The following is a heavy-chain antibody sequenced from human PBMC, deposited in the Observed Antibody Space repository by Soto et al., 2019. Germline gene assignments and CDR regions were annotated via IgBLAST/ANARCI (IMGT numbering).Heavy chain of an antibody. CDR3: ARGRRSGSYSYYYYYGMDV. CDR2: INHSGST. J-gene: IGHJ6*02. V-gene: IGHV4-34*01. D-gene: IGHD1-26*01. CDR1: GGSFSGYY. Sequence: WETLSLTCAVYGGSFSGYYWSWIRQPPGKGLEWIGEINHSGSTNYNPSLKSRVTISVDTSKNQFSLKLSSVTAADTAVYYCARGRRSGSYSYYYYYGMDVWGQGTTVTVSS.